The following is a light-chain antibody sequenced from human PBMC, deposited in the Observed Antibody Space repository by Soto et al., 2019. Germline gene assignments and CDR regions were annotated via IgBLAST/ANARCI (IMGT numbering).Light chain of an antibody. CDR2: AAS. J-gene: IGKJ1*01. V-gene: IGKV1-39*01. CDR3: QQSYSTPPT. Sequence: DIQMTQSPSSLSTSVGDRVTITCRASQNIRNYLNWYQQKPGKAPRLLISAASSVQSGVPSRLSGSGSGTDFTLTISSLQPEDFATYYCQQSYSTPPTCGQGTKVEIK. CDR1: QNIRNY.